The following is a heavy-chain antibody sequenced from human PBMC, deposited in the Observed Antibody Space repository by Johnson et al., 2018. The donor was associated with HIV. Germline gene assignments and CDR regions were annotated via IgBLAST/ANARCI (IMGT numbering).Heavy chain of an antibody. Sequence: QVQLVESGGGLVKPGGSLRLSCVASGFIFSKAWMTWVRQAPGKGLEWVPLIRYDGSNKYYADSVKGRFTISRDNAKNSLYLQMNSLRAEDTALYYCARGSLSGSPDIWGQGTMVTVSS. V-gene: IGHV3-30*02. CDR1: GFIFSKAW. CDR3: ARGSLSGSPDI. D-gene: IGHD1-26*01. J-gene: IGHJ3*02. CDR2: IRYDGSNK.